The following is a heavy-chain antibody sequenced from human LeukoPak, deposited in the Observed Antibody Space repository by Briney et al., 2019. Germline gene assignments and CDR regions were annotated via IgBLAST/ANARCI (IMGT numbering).Heavy chain of an antibody. V-gene: IGHV4-61*02. CDR2: IYTSGST. Sequence: SETLSLTCTVSGGSISSGSYYWSWIRQPAGKGLEWIGRIYTSGSTNYNPSLKSRVTISVDTSKNQFSLKLSSVTAADTAVYYCAGDYYYYDSSGYSAWGQGTLVTVSS. CDR1: GGSISSGSYY. J-gene: IGHJ4*02. D-gene: IGHD3-22*01. CDR3: AGDYYYYDSSGYSA.